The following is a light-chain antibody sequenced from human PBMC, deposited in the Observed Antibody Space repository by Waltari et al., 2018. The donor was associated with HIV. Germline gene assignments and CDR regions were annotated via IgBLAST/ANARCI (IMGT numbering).Light chain of an antibody. V-gene: IGLV2-14*01. CDR2: GAN. CDR1: NTAIGPSNL. CDR3: SSYTNSDILL. Sequence: QSALPQPASLSGSPGQSITISCTGANTAIGPSNLVSWYRQHPDKAPQLVIYGANTRPSGVSDRFSGSKSGNTASLTISSLQAEDEADYYCSSYTNSDILLFGGGTKLTVL. J-gene: IGLJ2*01.